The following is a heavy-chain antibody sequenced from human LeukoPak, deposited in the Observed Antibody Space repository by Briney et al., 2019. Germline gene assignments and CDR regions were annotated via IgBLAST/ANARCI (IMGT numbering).Heavy chain of an antibody. J-gene: IGHJ4*02. Sequence: RASVKVSCKASGYTFTSYYMHWVRQAPGQGLEWMGIINPSGGSTSYAQKFQGRVTMTRDTSTSTVYMELSSLRSEDTAVYYCAREGCSSTSCYSSLRLRDWGQGTLVTVSS. CDR1: GYTFTSYY. D-gene: IGHD2-2*01. V-gene: IGHV1-46*01. CDR2: INPSGGST. CDR3: AREGCSSTSCYSSLRLRD.